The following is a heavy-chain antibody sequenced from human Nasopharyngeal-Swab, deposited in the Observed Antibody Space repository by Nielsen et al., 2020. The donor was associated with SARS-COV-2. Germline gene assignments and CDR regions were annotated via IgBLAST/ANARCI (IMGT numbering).Heavy chain of an antibody. D-gene: IGHD6-19*01. CDR1: GFSLSNARMG. CDR3: ARIPVGYSSGWIFAFDI. V-gene: IGHV2-26*01. J-gene: IGHJ3*02. Sequence: SGPTLVKPTETFTLTCTVSGFSLSNARMGVSWIRQPPGKALEWLAHIFSNDEKSYSTSLKSRLTISKDTSKSQVVLTMTNMDPVDTATYYCARIPVGYSSGWIFAFDIWGQGTMVTVSS. CDR2: IFSNDEK.